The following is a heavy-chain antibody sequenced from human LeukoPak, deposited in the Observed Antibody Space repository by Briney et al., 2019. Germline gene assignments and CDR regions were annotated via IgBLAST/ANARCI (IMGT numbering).Heavy chain of an antibody. CDR1: GGSISSYY. Sequence: SETLSLTCTVSGGSISSYYWSWIPQPPGKGLEWIGYIYYSGSTNYNPSLKSRVTISVDTSKNQFSLKLSSVTAADTAVYYCARAPPYTYYYGSGSYYNGYYYYGMDVWGQGTTVTVSS. D-gene: IGHD3-10*01. V-gene: IGHV4-59*01. CDR2: IYYSGST. CDR3: ARAPPYTYYYGSGSYYNGYYYYGMDV. J-gene: IGHJ6*02.